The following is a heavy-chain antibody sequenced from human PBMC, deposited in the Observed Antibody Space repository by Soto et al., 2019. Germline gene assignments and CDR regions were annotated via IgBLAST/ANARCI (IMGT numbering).Heavy chain of an antibody. D-gene: IGHD3-16*02. CDR3: ASNGGLGLRLGELSFYPLGAFDI. V-gene: IGHV4-39*01. CDR1: GGSISSSSYY. CDR2: IYYSGST. Sequence: QLQLQESGPGLVKPSETLSLTCTVSGGSISSSSYYWGWIRQPPGKGLEWIGSIYYSGSTYYNPSLKSRVTISVDTSKNQFSLKLSSVTAADTAVYYCASNGGLGLRLGELSFYPLGAFDIWGQGTMVTVSS. J-gene: IGHJ3*02.